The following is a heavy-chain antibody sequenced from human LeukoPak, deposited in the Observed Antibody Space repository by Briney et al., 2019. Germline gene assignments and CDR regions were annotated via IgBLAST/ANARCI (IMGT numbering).Heavy chain of an antibody. CDR3: ARDFRYSSSQSLDY. V-gene: IGHV4-30-4*08. D-gene: IGHD6-13*01. CDR1: GGSISSGDYC. CDR2: IYYSGST. J-gene: IGHJ4*02. Sequence: PSXTLSLTCTVSGGSISSGDYCWSWIRQPPGKGLEWIGYIYYSGSTYYNPSLKSRVTISVDTSKNQFSLKLSSVTAADTAVYYCARDFRYSSSQSLDYWGQGTLVTVSS.